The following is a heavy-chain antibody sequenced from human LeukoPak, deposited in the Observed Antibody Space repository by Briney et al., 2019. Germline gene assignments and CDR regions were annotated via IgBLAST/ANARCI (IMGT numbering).Heavy chain of an antibody. V-gene: IGHV1-69*04. D-gene: IGHD3-22*01. CDR1: GGTFSSYA. CDR3: ASLSYDSSGYWNPGFDY. Sequence: ASVKVSCKASGGTFSSYAISWVRQAPGQGLEWMGGIIPILGIANYAQKFQGRVTITADKSTSTAYMELSSLRSEDTAVYYCASLSYDSSGYWNPGFDYWGQGTLVTVSS. CDR2: IIPILGIA. J-gene: IGHJ4*02.